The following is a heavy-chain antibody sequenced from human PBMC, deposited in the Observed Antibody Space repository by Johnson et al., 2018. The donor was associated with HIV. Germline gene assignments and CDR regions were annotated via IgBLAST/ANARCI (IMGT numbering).Heavy chain of an antibody. J-gene: IGHJ3*02. Sequence: VQLVESGGGLVKPGGSLRLSCAASGFTFSSYWMSWVRQAPGKGLEWVANIKQDGSEKYYADSVKGRFTISRDNSKNTIYLQMNSLRVEDTAVYYCARGDGSGSTWAFDIWGQGTMVTVSS. CDR3: ARGDGSGSTWAFDI. CDR2: IKQDGSEK. CDR1: GFTFSSYW. D-gene: IGHD3-10*01. V-gene: IGHV3-7*01.